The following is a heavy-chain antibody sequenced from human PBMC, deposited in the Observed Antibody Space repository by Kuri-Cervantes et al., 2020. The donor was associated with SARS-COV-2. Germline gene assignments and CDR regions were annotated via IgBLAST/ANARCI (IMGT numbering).Heavy chain of an antibody. CDR1: GFTVSSNY. J-gene: IGHJ6*02. CDR3: ARGGYCSSTSCADYYYYGMDV. Sequence: ETLSLTCAASGFTVSSNYMSWVRQAPGKGLEWVSVIYSGGSTYYADSVKGRFTISRDNSKNTLYLQMNSLRAEATAVYYCARGGYCSSTSCADYYYYGMDVWGQGPTVTVSS. CDR2: IYSGGST. D-gene: IGHD2-2*01. V-gene: IGHV3-66*01.